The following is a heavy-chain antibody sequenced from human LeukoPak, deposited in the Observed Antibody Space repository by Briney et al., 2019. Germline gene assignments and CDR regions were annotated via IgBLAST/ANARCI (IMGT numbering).Heavy chain of an antibody. CDR2: ISCSGGST. Sequence: GGYLRLSCTASGFTFSSYAMSWVRPAQGKELKWVSAISCSGGSTYYADSVKGRFTISRASSKNTLYLQMNSLRAEDTAVYYCAREVDFWSRGNFDYWGQGTLVTVSS. V-gene: IGHV3-23*01. J-gene: IGHJ4*02. CDR3: AREVDFWSRGNFDY. CDR1: GFTFSSYA. D-gene: IGHD3-3*01.